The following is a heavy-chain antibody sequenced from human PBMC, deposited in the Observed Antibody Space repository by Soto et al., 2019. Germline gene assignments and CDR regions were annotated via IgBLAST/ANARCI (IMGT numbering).Heavy chain of an antibody. Sequence: ASVKVSCKASGYTFTICHMDWVRQAPVQGLEWMGKISPSGDRTWFAQKFRGRVTMTRDTSTSTDYMELSSLRYEDTAVYYCARDGGNYGDDDYWGQGTLVTVSS. V-gene: IGHV1-46*01. CDR3: ARDGGNYGDDDY. CDR1: GYTFTICH. CDR2: ISPSGDRT. J-gene: IGHJ4*02. D-gene: IGHD4-17*01.